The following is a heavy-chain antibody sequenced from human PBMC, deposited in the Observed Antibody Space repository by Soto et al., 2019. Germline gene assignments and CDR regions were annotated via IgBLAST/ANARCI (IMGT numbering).Heavy chain of an antibody. Sequence: GGSLRLSCAASGFIFRTHAMTWVRQTPGKGLEWVSIISANGDTTYYGASVKGRFTISRDNSKSTLSLHMNSLRVEDTALYYCVKDGGTYYDVPFAFDLWGQGTMVTVSS. CDR3: VKDGGTYYDVPFAFDL. CDR1: GFIFRTHA. J-gene: IGHJ3*01. CDR2: ISANGDTT. V-gene: IGHV3-23*01. D-gene: IGHD3-10*02.